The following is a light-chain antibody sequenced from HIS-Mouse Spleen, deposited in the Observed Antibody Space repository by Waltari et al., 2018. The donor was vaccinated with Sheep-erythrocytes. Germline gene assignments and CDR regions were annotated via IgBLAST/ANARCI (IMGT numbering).Light chain of an antibody. CDR1: SSDLGCYNL. CDR2: EGS. CDR3: CSYAGSSTPWV. V-gene: IGLV2-23*01. J-gene: IGLJ3*02. Sequence: QPALTQPASVSWSPGQSITISCTCTSSDLGCYNLVSWYQQHPGKAPKLMIYEGSKRPSGVSNRFSGSKSGNTASLTISGLQAEDEADYYCCSYAGSSTPWVFGGGTKLTVL.